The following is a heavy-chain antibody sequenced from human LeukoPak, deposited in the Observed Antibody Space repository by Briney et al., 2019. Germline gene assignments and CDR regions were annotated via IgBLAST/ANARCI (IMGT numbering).Heavy chain of an antibody. D-gene: IGHD2-2*01. CDR3: ARGLAYCSSTSCFSQGGYYYYYMDV. V-gene: IGHV4-34*01. J-gene: IGHJ6*03. CDR2: INHSGST. Sequence: SETLSLTCAVYGGSFSGYYWSWIRQPPGKGLEWIGEINHSGSTNYNPSLKSRVAISVDTSKNQFSLKLSSVTAADTAVYYCARGLAYCSSTSCFSQGGYYYYYMDVWGKGTTVTVSS. CDR1: GGSFSGYY.